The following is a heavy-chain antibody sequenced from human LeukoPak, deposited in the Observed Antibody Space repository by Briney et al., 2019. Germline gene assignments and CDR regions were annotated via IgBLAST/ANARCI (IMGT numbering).Heavy chain of an antibody. CDR1: GGSISSSNW. V-gene: IGHV4-4*02. Sequence: SETLSLTCAVSGGSISSSNWWSWVRQPPGKGLEWIGEIYHSGRTNYNPSLKSRVTISVDTSKNQFSLKLSSVTAADTAVYYCARFHPVAGPFGYWGQGTLVTVSS. CDR3: ARFHPVAGPFGY. J-gene: IGHJ4*02. D-gene: IGHD6-19*01. CDR2: IYHSGRT.